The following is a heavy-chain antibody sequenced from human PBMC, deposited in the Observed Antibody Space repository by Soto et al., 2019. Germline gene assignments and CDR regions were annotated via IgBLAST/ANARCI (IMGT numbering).Heavy chain of an antibody. V-gene: IGHV3-23*01. CDR2: ISCCGGST. Sequence: EVQLLESGGGVVQPGGSLRLSCEASGFNFKKFAMGWVRQAPGEGLEWVSGISCCGGSTSYADSVKGRFTLDRDDSKNTLSLHLNSLRFEDTARYFCAKADGEQWLIPHLDNWGQGTLVTVS. CDR3: AKADGEQWLIPHLDN. CDR1: GFNFKKFA. J-gene: IGHJ4*02. D-gene: IGHD6-19*01.